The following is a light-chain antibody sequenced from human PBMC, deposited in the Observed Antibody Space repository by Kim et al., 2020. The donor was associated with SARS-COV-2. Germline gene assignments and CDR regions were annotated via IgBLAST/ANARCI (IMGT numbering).Light chain of an antibody. V-gene: IGLV2-8*01. CDR3: SSYAGSHNLV. CDR1: SSNVGGYNY. CDR2: EVS. Sequence: GQTDPNPLPGTSSNVGGYNYVARYQQHPGNAPKPMIYEVSKPPSGVPDRFSGSKSGNAASLTVSGLQAEDEADCYCSSYAGSHNLVFGVGTQLTVL. J-gene: IGLJ2*01.